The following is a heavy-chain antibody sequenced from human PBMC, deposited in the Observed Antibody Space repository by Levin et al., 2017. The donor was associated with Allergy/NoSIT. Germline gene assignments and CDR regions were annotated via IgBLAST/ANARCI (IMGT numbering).Heavy chain of an antibody. CDR2: IYSGGST. D-gene: IGHD3-9*01. CDR1: GFTISSNY. Sequence: SCAASGFTISSNYMSWVRQAPGKGLEWVSVIYSGGSTYYADSVKGRFTISRDNSKNTLYLQMNSLRAEDTAVYYCARDHYDILTGYYRGYGMDVWGQGTTVTVSS. CDR3: ARDHYDILTGYYRGYGMDV. J-gene: IGHJ6*02. V-gene: IGHV3-53*01.